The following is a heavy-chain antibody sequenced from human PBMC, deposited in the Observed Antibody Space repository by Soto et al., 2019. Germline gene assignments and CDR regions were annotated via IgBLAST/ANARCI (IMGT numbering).Heavy chain of an antibody. Sequence: SQTLSLTCAISGDSVSSNSAAWNWIRQSPSRGLEWLGRTYYRSKWYNDYAVSVKSRITINPDTSKNQFSLQLNSVTPEDTAVYYCARELDYDILTGYPNWLDPWGQGTLVTVS. CDR2: TYYRSKWYN. V-gene: IGHV6-1*01. J-gene: IGHJ5*02. CDR1: GDSVSSNSAA. CDR3: ARELDYDILTGYPNWLDP. D-gene: IGHD3-9*01.